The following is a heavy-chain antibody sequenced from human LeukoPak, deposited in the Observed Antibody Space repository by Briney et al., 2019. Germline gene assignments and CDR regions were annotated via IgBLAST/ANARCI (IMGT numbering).Heavy chain of an antibody. CDR1: GFTFSSYV. D-gene: IGHD1-26*01. CDR3: AREGELGFDY. V-gene: IGHV3-30-3*01. CDR2: ISYDGSNK. Sequence: GGSLRLSCAASGFTFSSYVMHWVRQAPGKGLEWVALISYDGSNKYYADSVKGRFTISRDTSKNTLYLQMNSLRAEDTAVYYCAREGELGFDYWGQGTLVTVSS. J-gene: IGHJ4*02.